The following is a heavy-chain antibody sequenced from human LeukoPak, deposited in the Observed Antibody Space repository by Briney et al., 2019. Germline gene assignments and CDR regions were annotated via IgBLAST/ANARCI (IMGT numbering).Heavy chain of an antibody. CDR3: ARDVYSGSYHKNDAFDI. CDR1: GGSFSGYY. CDR2: INHSGST. V-gene: IGHV4-34*01. J-gene: IGHJ3*02. D-gene: IGHD1-26*01. Sequence: SETLSLTCAVYGGSFSGYYWSWIRQPPGKGLEWIGEINHSGSTNYNPSLKSRVTISVDTSKNQFSLKLSSVTAADTAVYYCARDVYSGSYHKNDAFDIWGQGTMVTVSS.